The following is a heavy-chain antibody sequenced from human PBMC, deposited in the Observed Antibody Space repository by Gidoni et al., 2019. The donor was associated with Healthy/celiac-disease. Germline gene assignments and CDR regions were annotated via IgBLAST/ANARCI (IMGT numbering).Heavy chain of an antibody. CDR3: ARPNYYDSSGYYYVFDY. CDR1: GGPFSSYA. D-gene: IGHD3-22*01. Sequence: QVQLVQSGAEVKKPGSSVKVSCKASGGPFSSYAISWVRQAPGQGLEWMGGIIPIFGTANYAQKFQGRVTITADESTSTDYMELSSLRYEDTAVYDWARPNYYDSSGYYYVFDYWGQGTLVTVSS. CDR2: IIPIFGTA. J-gene: IGHJ4*02. V-gene: IGHV1-69*01.